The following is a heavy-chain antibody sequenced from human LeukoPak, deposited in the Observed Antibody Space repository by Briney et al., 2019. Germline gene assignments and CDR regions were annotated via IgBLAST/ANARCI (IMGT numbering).Heavy chain of an antibody. J-gene: IGHJ4*02. CDR2: IIPIFGTA. Sequence: GASVKVSCKASGGTFSSYAISWVRQAPGQGLEWMGGIIPIFGTANYAQKFQGRVTITADESTSTVYMELSSLRSEDTAVYYCARASQSQIVVVVAAMIFADPDYWGQGTLVTVSS. CDR3: ARASQSQIVVVVAAMIFADPDY. D-gene: IGHD2-15*01. CDR1: GGTFSSYA. V-gene: IGHV1-69*13.